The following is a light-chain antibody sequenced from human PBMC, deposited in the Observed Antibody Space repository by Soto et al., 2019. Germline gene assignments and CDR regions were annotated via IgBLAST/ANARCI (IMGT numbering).Light chain of an antibody. J-gene: IGKJ3*01. CDR3: QQFSGSPFT. CDR1: QTVSSTY. V-gene: IGKV3-20*01. CDR2: SAS. Sequence: IVLTQSPGTLSLSPGERATLSCRASQTVSSTYLAWYQQKPGQALRLLIYSASSRATGIPDRFSGSGSGTDFTLTISRLEPEDFAVYYCQQFSGSPFTFGPGTKVDIK.